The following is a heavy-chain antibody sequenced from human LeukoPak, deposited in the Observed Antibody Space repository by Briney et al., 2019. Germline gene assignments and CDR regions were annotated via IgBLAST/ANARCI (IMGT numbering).Heavy chain of an antibody. J-gene: IGHJ5*02. CDR3: ARVTYNWFDP. CDR2: ISHGGST. V-gene: IGHV4-34*01. Sequence: SETLSLTCAVYGGSFSDYYWTWIRQPPGKGLEWIGEISHGGSTNYKASLKSRVTISVDRSKNQFSLKLSSVTAADTAVYYCARVTYNWFDPWGQGTLVTVSS. CDR1: GGSFSDYY.